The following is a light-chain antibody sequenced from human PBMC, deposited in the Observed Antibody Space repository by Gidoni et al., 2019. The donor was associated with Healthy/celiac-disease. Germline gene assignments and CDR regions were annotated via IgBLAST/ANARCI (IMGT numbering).Light chain of an antibody. CDR2: DAS. CDR1: QSVSSY. Sequence: IVLTQSPATLSLSPGERATLSCRASQSVSSYLAWYQQKPGQAPRLLIYDASNRATGIPARLSGSGSGTDFTLTISSLEPEDFAVYYCQQRSNWPITFXQXTRLEIK. V-gene: IGKV3-11*01. CDR3: QQRSNWPIT. J-gene: IGKJ5*01.